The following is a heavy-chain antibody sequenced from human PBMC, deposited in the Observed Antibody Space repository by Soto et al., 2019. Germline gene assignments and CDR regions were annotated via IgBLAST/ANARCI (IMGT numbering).Heavy chain of an antibody. CDR3: AKTDKFNPQSSGWANRFDY. CDR2: ISRSGDST. J-gene: IGHJ4*02. CDR1: GFTFSSYA. Sequence: EVQLLESGGGLVQPGGSLRLSCAASGFTFSSYAMTWVRQAPGKGLEWDSTISRSGDSTYYRDSVKGRFTISRDNSKNTVYLQMNSLRAEDTAGYYCAKTDKFNPQSSGWANRFDYWGQGTLVTVSS. D-gene: IGHD6-19*01. V-gene: IGHV3-23*01.